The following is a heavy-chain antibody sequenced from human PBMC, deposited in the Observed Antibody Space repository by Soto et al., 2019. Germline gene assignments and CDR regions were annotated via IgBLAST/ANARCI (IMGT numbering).Heavy chain of an antibody. V-gene: IGHV4-59*01. CDR3: ARATSRVGIAAAGFDY. J-gene: IGHJ4*02. CDR1: GGSISSYY. D-gene: IGHD6-13*01. Sequence: PSQTLSLTSTVSGGSISSYYWSWIRQPPGKGLEWIGYIYYSGSTNYNPSLKSRVTISVDTSKNQFSLKLSSVTAADTAVYYCARATSRVGIAAAGFDYWGQGTLVTVSS. CDR2: IYYSGST.